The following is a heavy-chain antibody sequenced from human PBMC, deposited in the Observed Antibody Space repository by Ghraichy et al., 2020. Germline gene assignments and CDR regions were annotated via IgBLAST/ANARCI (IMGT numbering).Heavy chain of an antibody. D-gene: IGHD3-22*01. Sequence: SETQSLTCTVSGGSISSYYWSWIRQPPGKGLEWIGYIYYSGSTNYNPSLKSRVTISVDTSKNQFSLKLSSVTAADTAVYYCARGSHYYDSSGYYFRFYYYYGMDVWGQGTTVTVSS. CDR3: ARGSHYYDSSGYYFRFYYYYGMDV. J-gene: IGHJ6*02. CDR1: GGSISSYY. CDR2: IYYSGST. V-gene: IGHV4-59*01.